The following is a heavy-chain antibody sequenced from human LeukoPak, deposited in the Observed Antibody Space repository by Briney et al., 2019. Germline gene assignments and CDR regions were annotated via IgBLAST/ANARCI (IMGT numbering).Heavy chain of an antibody. CDR3: ARLVNWGYDY. Sequence: GESLKISCKGSGYSFTSYWIGWVRQMPGKGLEWMGIIYPDDSRTRYSPSFQGQVTISVDKSISTAYLQWSSLKASDTAMFYCARLVNWGYDYWGQGTLVTVSS. CDR2: IYPDDSRT. CDR1: GYSFTSYW. D-gene: IGHD7-27*01. J-gene: IGHJ4*02. V-gene: IGHV5-51*01.